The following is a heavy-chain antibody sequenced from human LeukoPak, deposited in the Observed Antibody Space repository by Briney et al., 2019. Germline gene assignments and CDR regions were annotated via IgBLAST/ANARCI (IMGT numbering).Heavy chain of an antibody. J-gene: IGHJ4*02. CDR2: IRHDVSDK. CDR1: GFTFSNYV. Sequence: GGSLRLSCAASGFTFSNYVMHWVRQAPGKGLEWVAFIRHDVSDKYYADSVKGRFTISRDNSKNTVYLQMNSLRVEDTAVYSCAKGVVGASADAWLIEYWGQGTLVTVSS. CDR3: AKGVVGASADAWLIEY. D-gene: IGHD1-26*01. V-gene: IGHV3-30*02.